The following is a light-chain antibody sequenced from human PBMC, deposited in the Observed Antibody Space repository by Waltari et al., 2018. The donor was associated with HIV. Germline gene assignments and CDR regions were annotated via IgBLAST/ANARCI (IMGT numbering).Light chain of an antibody. V-gene: IGLV1-44*01. CDR2: NNN. J-gene: IGLJ2*01. Sequence: QSVLTQPPSASGTPGQRVTISCSGSSSNIGSNTVNWYQQLPGTAPKLLIYNNNQRPSGVPDRFSGSKSGTSAPLAISGLQSEDEADYYCAAWDDSLNGVIFGGGTKLTVL. CDR3: AAWDDSLNGVI. CDR1: SSNIGSNT.